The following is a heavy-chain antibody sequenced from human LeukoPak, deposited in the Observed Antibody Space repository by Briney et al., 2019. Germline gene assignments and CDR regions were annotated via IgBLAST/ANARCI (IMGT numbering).Heavy chain of an antibody. Sequence: AGGSLRLSCAASGFTFSSYWMTWVRQTPGKGLEWVADINPDGSETYYVDSVKGRLTISRDNAKNSLYLQMNSLRAEDTAVYYCARHFTAMAAYHFDYWGQGTLVAVSS. J-gene: IGHJ4*02. CDR1: GFTFSSYW. CDR3: ARHFTAMAAYHFDY. CDR2: INPDGSET. V-gene: IGHV3-7*01. D-gene: IGHD5-18*01.